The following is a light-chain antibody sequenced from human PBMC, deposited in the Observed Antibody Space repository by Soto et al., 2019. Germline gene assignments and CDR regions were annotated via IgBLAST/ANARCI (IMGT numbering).Light chain of an antibody. J-gene: IGLJ2*01. V-gene: IGLV2-14*01. Sequence: QSAPTQPASVSGSPGQSITISCTGTSSDIGGYNYVSWYQHHPGKAPKLMIYEVSYRPSGVSNRFSGSKSGNTASLTISGLQAEDEADYYCSSYTSTNVVFGGGTKLTVL. CDR2: EVS. CDR1: SSDIGGYNY. CDR3: SSYTSTNVV.